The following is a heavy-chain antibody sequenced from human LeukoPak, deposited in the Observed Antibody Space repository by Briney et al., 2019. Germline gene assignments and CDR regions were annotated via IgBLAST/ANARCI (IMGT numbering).Heavy chain of an antibody. D-gene: IGHD5-18*01. J-gene: IGHJ5*02. CDR1: GYTFTSYG. CDR2: ISAYNGNT. Sequence: ASVKVSCKASGYTFTSYGISWVRQAPGQGLEWMGWISAYNGNTNYAQKLQGRVTMTTHTSTSTAYMELRSLRSDDTAVYYCANSMGGYSYGTNWFDPWGQGTLVTVSS. CDR3: ANSMGGYSYGTNWFDP. V-gene: IGHV1-18*01.